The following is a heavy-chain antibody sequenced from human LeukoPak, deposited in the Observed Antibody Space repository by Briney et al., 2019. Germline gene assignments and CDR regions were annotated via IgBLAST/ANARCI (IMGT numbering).Heavy chain of an antibody. Sequence: PSETLSLTRTVSGGSISNYYWSWIRQPPGKGLEWIGYIYYSGSTNYNPSLRSRVTISMDTSKNQFSLKLSSVTAADTAVYYCATERDYGDFIPWGQGTLVTVSS. CDR2: IYYSGST. CDR3: ATERDYGDFIP. D-gene: IGHD4-17*01. J-gene: IGHJ5*02. V-gene: IGHV4-59*01. CDR1: GGSISNYY.